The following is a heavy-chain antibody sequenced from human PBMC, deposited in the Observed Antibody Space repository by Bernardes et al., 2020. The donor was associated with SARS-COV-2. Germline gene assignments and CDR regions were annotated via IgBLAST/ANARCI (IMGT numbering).Heavy chain of an antibody. J-gene: IGHJ3*02. CDR3: ERGYYYDRGGPNDAFDT. CDR2: IHYSGST. V-gene: IGHV4-59*01. D-gene: IGHD3-22*01. Sequence: SETLSLTCTVSGGSISSYHWNWIRQPPGKGLEWIGYIHYSGSTNYNPSLKSRVTISADTSKKQLSLKLSSATAADTAVYYCERGYYYDRGGPNDAFDTWGQGTMVTVSS. CDR1: GGSISSYH.